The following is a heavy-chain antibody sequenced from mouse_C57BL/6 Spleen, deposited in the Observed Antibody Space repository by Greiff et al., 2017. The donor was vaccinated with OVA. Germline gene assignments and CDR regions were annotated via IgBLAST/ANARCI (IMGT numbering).Heavy chain of an antibody. V-gene: IGHV14-1*01. CDR3: TFYYYGSSYGWYFDV. D-gene: IGHD1-1*01. Sequence: EVQLQQSGAELVRPGASVKLSCTASGFNIKDYYMHWVKQRPEQGLEWIGRIDPEDGDTEYAPKFQGKATMTADTSSNTAYLQLSSLTSEDTAVYYCTFYYYGSSYGWYFDVWGTGTTVTVSS. CDR2: IDPEDGDT. CDR1: GFNIKDYY. J-gene: IGHJ1*03.